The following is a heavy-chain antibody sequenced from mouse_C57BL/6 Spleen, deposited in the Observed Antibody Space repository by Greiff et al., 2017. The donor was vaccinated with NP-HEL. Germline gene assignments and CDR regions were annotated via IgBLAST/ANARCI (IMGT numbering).Heavy chain of an antibody. V-gene: IGHV3-6*01. J-gene: IGHJ2*01. Sequence: EVQLVESGPGLVKPSQSLSLTCSVTGYSITSGYYWNWIRQFPGNKLEWMGYISYDGSNNYNPSLKNRISITRDPSKNQFFLKLNSVTPEDTPTYYCAREGYYFDYWGQGTTLTVSS. CDR1: GYSITSGYY. CDR3: AREGYYFDY. CDR2: ISYDGSN.